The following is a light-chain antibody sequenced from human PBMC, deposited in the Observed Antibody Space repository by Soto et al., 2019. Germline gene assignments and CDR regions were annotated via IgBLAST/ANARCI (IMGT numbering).Light chain of an antibody. Sequence: QSVLTQPASVSGSPGLSITISCTGTSGDVGAYNFVSWYQQHPDEAPKLMIFDVSNRPSGVSNRFSGSKSGNTASLTISGLQSEDEAEYYCGSYTTSSNYVFGTGTKVTVL. J-gene: IGLJ1*01. CDR2: DVS. CDR3: GSYTTSSNYV. CDR1: SGDVGAYNF. V-gene: IGLV2-14*03.